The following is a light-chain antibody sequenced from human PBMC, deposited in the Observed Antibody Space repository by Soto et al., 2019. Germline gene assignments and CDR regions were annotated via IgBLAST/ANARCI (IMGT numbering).Light chain of an antibody. CDR1: QGIRND. CDR3: IKHNSHTLT. Sequence: SDITQSPSSLSAGVGDRVTITCLSSQGIRNDLGWYQQKPGKAPKLLIYAESSLQSGVPSRFSASRPGTDLSLTISSPPPEDSETYYCIKHNSHTLTFGGGKKVDIK. V-gene: IGKV1-17*01. CDR2: AES. J-gene: IGKJ4*01.